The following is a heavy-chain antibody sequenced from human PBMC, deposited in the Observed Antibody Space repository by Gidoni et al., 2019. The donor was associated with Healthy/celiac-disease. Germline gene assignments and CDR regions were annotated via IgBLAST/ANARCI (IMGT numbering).Heavy chain of an antibody. J-gene: IGHJ6*02. CDR2: ISWNSGSI. V-gene: IGHV3-9*01. Sequence: EVQLVESGGGLVQPGRSLRLSCAASGFTFDDYAMHWVRQAPGNGLECVSGISWNSGSIGYADSVKGRFTISRDNAKNSLYLQMNSLRAEDTALYYCAKEGRVGATEGYGMDVWGQGTTVTVSS. CDR3: AKEGRVGATEGYGMDV. CDR1: GFTFDDYA. D-gene: IGHD1-26*01.